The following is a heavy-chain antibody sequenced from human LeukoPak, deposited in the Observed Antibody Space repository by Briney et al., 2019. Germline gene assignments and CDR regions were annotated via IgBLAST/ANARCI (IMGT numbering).Heavy chain of an antibody. J-gene: IGHJ6*02. V-gene: IGHV4-39*02. CDR3: ARDRDPQQWLVPMDYYYGMDV. CDR1: GGSISSSSYY. Sequence: SETLSLTCTVSGGSISSSSYYWGWIRQPPGKGLEWIGSIHYSGSTYYNPSLKSRVTISVDTSKNQFSLKLSSVTAADTAVYYCARDRDPQQWLVPMDYYYGMDVWGQGTTVTVSS. D-gene: IGHD6-19*01. CDR2: IHYSGST.